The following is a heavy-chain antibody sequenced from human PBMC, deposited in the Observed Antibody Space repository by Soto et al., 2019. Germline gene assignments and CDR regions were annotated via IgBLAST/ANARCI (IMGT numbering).Heavy chain of an antibody. CDR2: ISGSGGST. D-gene: IGHD6-13*01. J-gene: IGHJ4*02. Sequence: EVQLLESGGGLVQPGGSLRLSCVASGFTFSSYAMSWVRQAPGKGLEWVSAISGSGGSTYYADSVKGRFTISRDNSKNTLYLQMNSLRAEDTAVYYCATSKKGIAAAYYFDYWGQGTLVTVSS. CDR3: ATSKKGIAAAYYFDY. CDR1: GFTFSSYA. V-gene: IGHV3-23*01.